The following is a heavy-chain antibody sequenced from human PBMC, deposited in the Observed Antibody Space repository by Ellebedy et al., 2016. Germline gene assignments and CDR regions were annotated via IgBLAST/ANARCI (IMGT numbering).Heavy chain of an antibody. Sequence: SETLSLXXTVSGGSISSYYWSWIRQPPGKGLEWIGYIYYSGSTNYNPSLKSRVTISVDTSKNQFSLKLSSVTAADTAVYYCARSITIFGVVPQEYWFDPWGQGTLVTVSS. D-gene: IGHD3-3*01. J-gene: IGHJ5*02. V-gene: IGHV4-59*01. CDR2: IYYSGST. CDR1: GGSISSYY. CDR3: ARSITIFGVVPQEYWFDP.